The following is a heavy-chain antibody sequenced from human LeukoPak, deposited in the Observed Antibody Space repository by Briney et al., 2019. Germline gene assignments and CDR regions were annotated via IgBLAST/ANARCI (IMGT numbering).Heavy chain of an antibody. V-gene: IGHV3-48*03. CDR3: ARNSYWREFDY. Sequence: PGGSLRLSCAASGFTFSSYEMNWVRQAPGKGLEWVSYISSSGSTIYYADSVKGRFTISRDNAKNSLYLQMNSLRAEDTAVYYCARNSYWREFDYWGRGTLVTVSS. J-gene: IGHJ4*02. CDR2: ISSSGSTI. D-gene: IGHD2-8*02. CDR1: GFTFSSYE.